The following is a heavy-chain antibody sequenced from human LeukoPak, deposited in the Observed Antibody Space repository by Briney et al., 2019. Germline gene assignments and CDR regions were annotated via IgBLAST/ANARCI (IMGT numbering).Heavy chain of an antibody. D-gene: IGHD3-22*01. CDR1: GYIFTNYG. J-gene: IGHJ5*02. CDR3: ARRVVVAGEWVDP. V-gene: IGHV1-18*01. CDR2: ISADNGNT. Sequence: ASVKVSCKASGYIFTNYGITWVRQAPGQGLEWVGWISADNGNTNSAQTFQGRVTMTTDTSTSTAYMQLMSLTRDDTAVYYCARRVVVAGEWVDPWGQGTLVTVSS.